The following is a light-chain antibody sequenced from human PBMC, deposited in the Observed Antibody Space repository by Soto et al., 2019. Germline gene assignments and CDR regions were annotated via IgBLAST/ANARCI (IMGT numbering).Light chain of an antibody. CDR2: VAS. V-gene: IGKV1-33*01. J-gene: IGKJ4*01. CDR1: KTISNY. CDR3: QQYDDFT. Sequence: DIQMTQSPPSLSASIGDRVTITCRASKTISNYLNWYQQKPGKAPKLLIYVASNLETGVPSRFSGSGSGTDFTFTISSLQPEDIATYYCQQYDDFTFGGGTKVEIK.